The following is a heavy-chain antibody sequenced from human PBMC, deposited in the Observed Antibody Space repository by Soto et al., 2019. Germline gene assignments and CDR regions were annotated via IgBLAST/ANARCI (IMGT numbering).Heavy chain of an antibody. Sequence: SETLSLTCAVSGGSISSSNWWSWVRQPPGKGLEWIGEIYHSGSTNYNPSLKSRVTISVDKSKNQFSLKLSSVTAADTAVYYCARPTVTTREGAFDIWGQGTMVTVSS. CDR1: GGSISSSNW. J-gene: IGHJ3*02. CDR2: IYHSGST. D-gene: IGHD4-17*01. CDR3: ARPTVTTREGAFDI. V-gene: IGHV4-4*02.